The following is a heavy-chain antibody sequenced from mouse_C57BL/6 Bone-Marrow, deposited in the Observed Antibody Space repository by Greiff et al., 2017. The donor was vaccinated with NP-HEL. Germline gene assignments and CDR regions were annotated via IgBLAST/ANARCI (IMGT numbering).Heavy chain of an antibody. Sequence: EVQGVESGGGLVQPGGSLKLSCAASGFTFSDYYMYWVRQTPEKRLEWVAYISNGGGSTYYPDTVKGRFTISRDNAKNTLYLQMSRLKSEDTAMYYCARQDYYGSSYDYYAMDYWGQGTSVTVSS. CDR1: GFTFSDYY. CDR3: ARQDYYGSSYDYYAMDY. D-gene: IGHD1-1*01. CDR2: ISNGGGST. J-gene: IGHJ4*01. V-gene: IGHV5-12*01.